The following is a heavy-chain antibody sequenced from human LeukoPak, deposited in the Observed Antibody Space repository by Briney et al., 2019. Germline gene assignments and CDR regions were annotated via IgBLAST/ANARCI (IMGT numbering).Heavy chain of an antibody. J-gene: IGHJ6*02. D-gene: IGHD3-3*01. CDR3: ARENYDFWSGSAHGMDV. CDR2: ISYDGSNK. CDR1: GFTFSSYA. V-gene: IGHV3-30-3*01. Sequence: GGSLRLSCAASGFTFSSYAMHWVRQAPGKGLEWVAVISYDGSNKYYADSVKGRFTISRDNSKNTLYLQMNSLRAEDTAVYYCARENYDFWSGSAHGMDVWGQGTSVTVSS.